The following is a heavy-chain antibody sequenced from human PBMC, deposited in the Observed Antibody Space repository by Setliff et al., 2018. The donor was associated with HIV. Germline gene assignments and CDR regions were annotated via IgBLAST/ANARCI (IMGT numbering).Heavy chain of an antibody. CDR2: INHSGST. V-gene: IGHV4-34*01. CDR1: GESLSDYS. Sequence: SETLSLTCGVYGESLSDYSWNWIRQPPGKGLEWIGEINHSGSTNYNPSLKSRVTVSVDTSKKHFSLTLGSVTAADTAVYYCARAWWVAGTLGAFDIWGQGTMVTVSS. CDR3: ARAWWVAGTLGAFDI. J-gene: IGHJ3*02. D-gene: IGHD6-19*01.